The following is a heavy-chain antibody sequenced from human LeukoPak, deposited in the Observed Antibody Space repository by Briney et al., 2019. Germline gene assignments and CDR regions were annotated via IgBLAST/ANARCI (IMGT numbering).Heavy chain of an antibody. CDR2: IYYTGTT. CDR1: GGTINSYY. CDR3: ARKTSGWFGP. V-gene: IGHV4-59*13. J-gene: IGHJ5*02. Sequence: SETLSLTCTVSGGTINSYYWSWIRQPPGEGMEWIGYIYYTGTTNYNPSLKSRVTISLGTSKNQFSLKLSTVPAEDAPVYYCARKTSGWFGPWGQGTLVTVSS. D-gene: IGHD3-10*01.